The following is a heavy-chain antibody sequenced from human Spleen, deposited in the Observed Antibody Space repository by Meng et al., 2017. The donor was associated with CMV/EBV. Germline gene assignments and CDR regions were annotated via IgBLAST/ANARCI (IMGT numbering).Heavy chain of an antibody. J-gene: IGHJ5*02. CDR3: ARDHYYESSGYNWFDP. CDR2: IFHSGST. CDR1: ASITSCDYS. V-gene: IGHV4-30-4*08. Sequence: ASITSCDYSWSWLRQPPGKGLEWIVLIFHSGSTYYSPSLKSRLTISVDTSKNQFSLKLTSVTVADTAVYYCARDHYYESSGYNWFDPWGRGTLVTVSS. D-gene: IGHD3-22*01.